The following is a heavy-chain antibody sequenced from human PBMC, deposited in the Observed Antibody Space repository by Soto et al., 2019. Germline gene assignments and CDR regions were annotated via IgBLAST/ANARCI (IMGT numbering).Heavy chain of an antibody. CDR1: GVTFRNCA. D-gene: IGHD2-15*01. CDR3: AGRDGRWSTYCSHX. V-gene: IGHV3-23*01. CDR2: ISGGGDTT. J-gene: IGHJ4*02. Sequence: GSLRLSCAASGVTFRNCAMNWVRQVPGKGLEWVSSISGGGDTTYYEYSVKGRLTISIDNSKNTLYLQTNTLIVEDTAIYYCAGRDGRWSTYCSHXWGQGTLVTVSX.